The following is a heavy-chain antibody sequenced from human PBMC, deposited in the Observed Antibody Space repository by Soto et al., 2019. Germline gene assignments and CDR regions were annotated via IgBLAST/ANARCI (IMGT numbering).Heavy chain of an antibody. Sequence: PSETLPLTCTVSGHSISSGFYYCVWIRQPSGKVLEWIGSIDHSGSTYYNPSLKSRGSLSVHTSKIQFSLKVSGVSAPDTAVYYCVFFQTGCNWKYFDFWGKG. CDR2: IDHSGST. V-gene: IGHV4-38-2*02. D-gene: IGHD1-20*01. CDR1: GHSISSGFYY. CDR3: VFFQTGCNWKYFDF. J-gene: IGHJ4*02.